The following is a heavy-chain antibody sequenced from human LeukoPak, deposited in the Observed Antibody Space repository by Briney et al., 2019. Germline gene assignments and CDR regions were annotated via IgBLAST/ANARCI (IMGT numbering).Heavy chain of an antibody. J-gene: IGHJ4*02. V-gene: IGHV3-23*01. CDR3: AKPYYDFWSGYYDY. Sequence: PPGGSLRLSCAASGFTFSSYAMSWVRQAPGKGLEWVSAISGSGGSTYYADSVKGRFTISRDNSKNTLYLQMNSLRAEDTAVYYCAKPYYDFWSGYYDYWGQGTLVTVSS. D-gene: IGHD3-3*01. CDR2: ISGSGGST. CDR1: GFTFSSYA.